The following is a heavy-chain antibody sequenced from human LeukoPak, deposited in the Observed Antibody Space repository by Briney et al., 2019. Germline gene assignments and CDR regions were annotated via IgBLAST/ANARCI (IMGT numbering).Heavy chain of an antibody. Sequence: ASVKVSCKASGYTFTDYYMHWVRQAPGQGLEWMGWINPSCGGTNYAQKFQGRVTVTRDTSISTAYMDLSRLRSDDTAVYYCARAGVWDYSDSSGYHNAAFDIWGQGTMVTVSS. V-gene: IGHV1-2*02. D-gene: IGHD3-22*01. J-gene: IGHJ3*02. CDR3: ARAGVWDYSDSSGYHNAAFDI. CDR2: INPSCGGT. CDR1: GYTFTDYY.